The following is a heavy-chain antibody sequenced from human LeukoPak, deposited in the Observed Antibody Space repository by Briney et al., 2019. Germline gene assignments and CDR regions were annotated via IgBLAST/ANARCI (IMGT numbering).Heavy chain of an antibody. V-gene: IGHV3-30-3*01. CDR3: ARADYDILTLLLY. Sequence: GGSLRLSCAASGFTFSSYAMHWVRQAPGKGLEWVAAISYDGSNKYYADSVKGRFTISRDNSKNTLYLQMNSLRAEDTAVYYCARADYDILTLLLYWGQGTLVTVSS. CDR1: GFTFSSYA. J-gene: IGHJ4*02. CDR2: ISYDGSNK. D-gene: IGHD3-9*01.